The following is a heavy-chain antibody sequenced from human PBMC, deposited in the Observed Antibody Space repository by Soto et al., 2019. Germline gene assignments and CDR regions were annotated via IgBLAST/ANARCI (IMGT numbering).Heavy chain of an antibody. D-gene: IGHD2-2*01. Sequence: QVQLQESGPGLVKPSETLSLTCTVSGGSISSYYWSWIRQPPGKGLEWIGYIYYSGSTNYNPSLKSRVTISVDTSKNPFSLKLSSVTAADTAVYYCARFAVLVPAAMGWFDPWGQGTLVTVSS. CDR2: IYYSGST. CDR3: ARFAVLVPAAMGWFDP. CDR1: GGSISSYY. V-gene: IGHV4-59*01. J-gene: IGHJ5*02.